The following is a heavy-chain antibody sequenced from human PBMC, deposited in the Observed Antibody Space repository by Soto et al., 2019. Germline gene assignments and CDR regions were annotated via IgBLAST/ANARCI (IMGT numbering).Heavy chain of an antibody. D-gene: IGHD1-7*01. J-gene: IGHJ4*02. CDR2: IYYSGRT. CDR1: GGSISSGGYY. V-gene: IGHV4-31*03. Sequence: QVQLQESGPGLVKPSQTLSLTCTVSGGSISSGGYYWSWIRQHPGKGLEWIGYIYYSGRTYYNPYLKSRVTISVDTSKNQFSLKLSSVTAADTAVYYCARSNWNYYFDYWGQGTLVTVSS. CDR3: ARSNWNYYFDY.